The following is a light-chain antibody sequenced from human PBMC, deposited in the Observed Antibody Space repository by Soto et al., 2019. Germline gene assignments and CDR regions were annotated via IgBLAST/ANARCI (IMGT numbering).Light chain of an antibody. CDR1: SSDVGSYNL. CDR3: CSYAGSSTWV. CDR2: EVS. J-gene: IGLJ3*02. Sequence: QSALTQPASVSGSPGQSITISCTGTSSDVGSYNLVSWYQQHPGKAPKLMIYEVSKRPSGVSNRFSGSKSGNTASLTISGLQAEDEADYYCCSYAGSSTWVFGGGTTVTVL. V-gene: IGLV2-23*02.